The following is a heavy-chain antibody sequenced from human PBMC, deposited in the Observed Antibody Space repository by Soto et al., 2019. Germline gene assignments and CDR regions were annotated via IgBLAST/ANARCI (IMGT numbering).Heavy chain of an antibody. CDR1: GFTFSSYA. CDR2: ISGSGGST. D-gene: IGHD3-9*01. J-gene: IGHJ4*02. V-gene: IGHV3-23*01. CDR3: AKTRLGVTGYPPFDY. Sequence: GGSLRLSCAASGFTFSSYAMSWVRQAPGKGLEWVSAISGSGGSTYYTDSVKGRFTISRDNSKNTLYLQMNSLRAEDTAVYYCAKTRLGVTGYPPFDYWGQGTLVTVSS.